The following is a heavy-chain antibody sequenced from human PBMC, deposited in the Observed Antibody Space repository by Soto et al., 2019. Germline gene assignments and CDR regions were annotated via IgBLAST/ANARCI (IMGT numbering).Heavy chain of an antibody. D-gene: IGHD2-2*01. Sequence: QVQLVQSGAEVKKPGSSVKVSCKASGGTFSSYAISWVRQAPGQGLEWMGGIIPISETTNYAQKFQGRVTITAAESQDKAYLELSSLRSEDTAVYYCARSQGSSTSLEIYYYYYYGMDVWGQGTTVTVSS. J-gene: IGHJ6*02. CDR2: IIPISETT. CDR3: ARSQGSSTSLEIYYYYYYGMDV. CDR1: GGTFSSYA. V-gene: IGHV1-69*01.